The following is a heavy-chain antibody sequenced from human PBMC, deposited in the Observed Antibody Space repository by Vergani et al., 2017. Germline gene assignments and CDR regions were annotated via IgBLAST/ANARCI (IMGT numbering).Heavy chain of an antibody. V-gene: IGHV4-59*01. CDR2: IYYSGST. Sequence: QVQLQESGPGLVKPSETLSLTCTVSGGSISSYYWSWIRQPPGKGLEWIGYIYYSGSTNYNPSLKSRVTISVDTSKNQFSLKLSSVTAADTAVYCCAAHYYDSSGYLRYFQHWGQGTLVTVSS. CDR3: AAHYYDSSGYLRYFQH. J-gene: IGHJ1*01. D-gene: IGHD3-22*01. CDR1: GGSISSYY.